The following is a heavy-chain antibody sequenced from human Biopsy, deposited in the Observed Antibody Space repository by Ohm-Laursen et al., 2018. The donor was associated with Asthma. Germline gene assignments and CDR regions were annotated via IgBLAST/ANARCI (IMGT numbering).Heavy chain of an antibody. D-gene: IGHD3-3*01. J-gene: IGHJ4*02. V-gene: IGHV3-30*03. CDR2: ISFDGRYE. CDR1: GFSFGSFG. CDR3: ASRGGDFWSGYYMDY. Sequence: SLRLSCTASGFSFGSFGMHWVRQVPGKGPEWVALISFDGRYEYYADSVKGRSTISRDNPMKRLYLQMSSLTAEDTAVYYCASRGGDFWSGYYMDYWGQGTLVTVSS.